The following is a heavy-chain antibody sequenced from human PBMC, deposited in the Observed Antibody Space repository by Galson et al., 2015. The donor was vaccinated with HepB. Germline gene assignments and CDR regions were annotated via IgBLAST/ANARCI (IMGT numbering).Heavy chain of an antibody. D-gene: IGHD5-12*01. J-gene: IGHJ4*02. CDR3: ARGGDGYSGYGYIDY. Sequence: SLRLSCAASGFTFSNDSMNWVRQTPGKGLEWVSSISSSSSYIYYADSVKGRFTISRDNAKNSLYLQMNSLRAEDTAVYYCARGGDGYSGYGYIDYWGQGTLVTVSS. CDR1: GFTFSNDS. V-gene: IGHV3-21*01. CDR2: ISSSSSYI.